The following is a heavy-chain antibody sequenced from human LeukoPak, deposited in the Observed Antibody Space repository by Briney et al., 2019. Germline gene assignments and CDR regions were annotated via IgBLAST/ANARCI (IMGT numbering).Heavy chain of an antibody. CDR2: ISGSGGVT. CDR3: ARIKLGYCSGGSCYSFDY. D-gene: IGHD2-15*01. J-gene: IGHJ4*02. CDR1: GITFNNYA. V-gene: IGHV3-23*01. Sequence: GGSLRLSCAASGITFNNYAMSWVRQAPGKGLEWVSDISGSGGVTHYADSVKGRFTISRDNSKNTLYLQMNSLRAEDTAVYYCARIKLGYCSGGSCYSFDYWGQGTLVTVSS.